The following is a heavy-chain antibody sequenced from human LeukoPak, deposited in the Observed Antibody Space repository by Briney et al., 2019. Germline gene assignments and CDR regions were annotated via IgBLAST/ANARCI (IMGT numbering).Heavy chain of an antibody. V-gene: IGHV3-21*03. D-gene: IGHD2-2*01. CDR1: GFTFSSYT. CDR3: ARDFGGYCSSSSCYLGFLDY. CDR2: IISSSSFI. J-gene: IGHJ4*02. Sequence: TGRSLRLSCAAVGFTFSSYTMSWVRQAPGKGREWVSSIISSSSFIYYADSVKGRFTISRDNAKNSLYLQMNSLRGEDTAVYYCARDFGGYCSSSSCYLGFLDYWGQGTLVTVSS.